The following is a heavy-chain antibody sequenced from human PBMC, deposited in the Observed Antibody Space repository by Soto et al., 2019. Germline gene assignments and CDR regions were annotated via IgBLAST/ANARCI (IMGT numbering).Heavy chain of an antibody. Sequence: EMQLVESGGGLVQPGESLRLSCAASGLTFSSYWMHWVRQAPGKGLVWVSHINSDGSSTNDADFVKGRFTISRDNYQNILYRQRHSLRVEYTAVYYCARGPCGAYDTSWFDLWGQGTLVTVSS. V-gene: IGHV3-74*01. J-gene: IGHJ5*02. CDR1: GLTFSSYW. CDR3: ARGPCGAYDTSWFDL. CDR2: INSDGSST. D-gene: IGHD5-12*01.